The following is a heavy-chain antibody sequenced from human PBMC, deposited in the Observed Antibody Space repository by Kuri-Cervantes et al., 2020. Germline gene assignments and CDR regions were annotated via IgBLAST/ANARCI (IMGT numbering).Heavy chain of an antibody. D-gene: IGHD5-24*01. CDR3: AIWDGYNSQYFDL. J-gene: IGHJ2*01. Sequence: SVKVSCKASGYTFTSYGISWVRQAPGQGLEWMGRIIPILGIANYAQKFQGRVTITADKSTSTAYMELSSLRSEDTAVYYCAIWDGYNSQYFDLWGRGTLVTVSS. V-gene: IGHV1-69*04. CDR1: GYTFTSYG. CDR2: IIPILGIA.